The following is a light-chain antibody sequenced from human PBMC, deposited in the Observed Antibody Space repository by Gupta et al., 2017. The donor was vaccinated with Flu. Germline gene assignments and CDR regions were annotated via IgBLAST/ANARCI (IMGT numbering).Light chain of an antibody. J-gene: IGKJ1*01. CDR2: PAS. Sequence: PSSLSASVGDRVTITCRASQGISNYLAWYQQKPGKVPKLLIYPASTLQSGVTSRFSGSGSGTDFTLTISSLQPEDVATYYCQKANSAPQTFGQGTKVEIK. V-gene: IGKV1-27*01. CDR3: QKANSAPQT. CDR1: QGISNY.